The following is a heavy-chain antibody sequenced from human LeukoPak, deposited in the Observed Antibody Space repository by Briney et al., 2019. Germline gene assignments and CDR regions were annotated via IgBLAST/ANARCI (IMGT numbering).Heavy chain of an antibody. CDR3: TRGGWIQLWLPFDY. CDR1: GYTFTAYY. V-gene: IGHV1-2*02. J-gene: IGHJ4*02. Sequence: GASVKVSCKASGYTFTAYYMHWVRQAPGQGLEWMGWINPNSGGTDYALKFQGRVTMTRDTSISTAYMELSRLRSDDTAVYYCTRGGWIQLWLPFDYRGQGTLVTVSS. CDR2: INPNSGGT. D-gene: IGHD5-18*01.